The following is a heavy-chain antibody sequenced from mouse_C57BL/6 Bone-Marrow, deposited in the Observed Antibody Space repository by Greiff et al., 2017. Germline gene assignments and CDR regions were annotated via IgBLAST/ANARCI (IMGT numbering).Heavy chain of an antibody. Sequence: QVQLKQPGSELVKPGASVKLSCKASGYTFTSYWMHWVKQRPGRGLEWIGRIDPNSGGTKYNEKFKSKATLTVDKPSSTAYMQLSSLTSEDSAVYYCARFPIYYGSSYWYFDVWGTGTTVTVSS. J-gene: IGHJ1*03. CDR1: GYTFTSYW. D-gene: IGHD1-1*01. V-gene: IGHV1-72*01. CDR2: IDPNSGGT. CDR3: ARFPIYYGSSYWYFDV.